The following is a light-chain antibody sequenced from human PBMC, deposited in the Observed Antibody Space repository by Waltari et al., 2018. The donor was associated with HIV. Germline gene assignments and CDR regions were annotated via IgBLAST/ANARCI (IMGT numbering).Light chain of an antibody. J-gene: IGLJ3*02. CDR1: KLGEKY. CDR2: SDT. CDR3: QAWDSTTRV. Sequence: SYEVTQPPSLSVSPGQTASITCSGDKLGEKYACWSQQKPGQSPILVIYSDTKRTPGIPERFSASNSGNTATLTITGTQAMDEADYYCQAWDSTTRVFGGGTKLTVL. V-gene: IGLV3-1*01.